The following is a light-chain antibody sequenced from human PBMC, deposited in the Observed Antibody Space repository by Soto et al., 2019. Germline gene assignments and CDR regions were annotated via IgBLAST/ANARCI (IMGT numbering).Light chain of an antibody. J-gene: IGKJ1*01. CDR2: AAS. V-gene: IGKV1-8*01. CDR1: QGISSY. Sequence: AVRTTQSPCALSTSTADTSTITCRASQGISSYLAWYQQKPGKAPKLLIYAASTLQSGVTSRFSGSGSGTDFTLTISCLQSEDFATYYCQQYYSYPWTFGQGTKVDIK. CDR3: QQYYSYPWT.